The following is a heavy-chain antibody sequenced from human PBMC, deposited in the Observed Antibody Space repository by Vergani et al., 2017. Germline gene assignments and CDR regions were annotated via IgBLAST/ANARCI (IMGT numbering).Heavy chain of an antibody. Sequence: QVQLVESGGGVVQPGRSLRLSCAASGFTFSSYGMHWVRQAPGKGLEWVAVIWYDGSNKYYADSVKGRFTISRDNSKNTLYLQMNSLRAEDTAVYYCARGSPYSSSLFLDYWGQGTLVTVSS. V-gene: IGHV3-33*01. CDR1: GFTFSSYG. J-gene: IGHJ4*02. D-gene: IGHD6-13*01. CDR3: ARGSPYSSSLFLDY. CDR2: IWYDGSNK.